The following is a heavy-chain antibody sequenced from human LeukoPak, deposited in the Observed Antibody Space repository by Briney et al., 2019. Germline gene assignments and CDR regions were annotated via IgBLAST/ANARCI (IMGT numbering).Heavy chain of an antibody. CDR1: GGTFSSYA. V-gene: IGHV1-69*13. D-gene: IGHD3-22*01. CDR3: ARVRLSGYPYFQH. Sequence: SVKVSCKASGGTFSSYAISWVRQAPGQGLEWMGGIIPIFGTANYAQKFQGRVTITADESTSTAYMELSSLRSEDTAVYYCARVRLSGYPYFQHWGQGTLVTVSS. CDR2: IIPIFGTA. J-gene: IGHJ1*01.